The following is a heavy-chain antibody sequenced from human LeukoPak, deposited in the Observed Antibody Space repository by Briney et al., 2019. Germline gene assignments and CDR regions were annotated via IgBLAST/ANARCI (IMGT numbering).Heavy chain of an antibody. D-gene: IGHD3-22*01. CDR3: ARDGMIVVVMSEDWYFDL. Sequence: ASVKVSCKASGYTFTSYAMNWVRQAPGQGLEWMGWINPNSGGTNYAQKFQGRVTMTRDTSISTAYMELSRLRSDDTAVYYCARDGMIVVVMSEDWYFDLWGRGTLVTVSS. CDR1: GYTFTSYA. J-gene: IGHJ2*01. V-gene: IGHV1-2*02. CDR2: INPNSGGT.